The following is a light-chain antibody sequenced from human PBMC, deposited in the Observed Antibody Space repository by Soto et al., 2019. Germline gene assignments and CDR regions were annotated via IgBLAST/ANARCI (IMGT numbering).Light chain of an antibody. CDR3: QHTNSFPYT. Sequence: DIPMTQSPSSVSVSVGDRVTITCRASLGINSWLAWYQQKPGKAPKLLIYAATSLKRGVPSRLSGSGSGTDFSLTINSLQPEDFATYYCQHTNSFPYTFGQGTKLEIK. CDR1: LGINSW. CDR2: AAT. V-gene: IGKV1-12*01. J-gene: IGKJ2*01.